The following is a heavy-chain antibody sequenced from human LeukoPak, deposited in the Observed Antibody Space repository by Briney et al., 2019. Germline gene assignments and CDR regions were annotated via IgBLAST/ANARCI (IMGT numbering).Heavy chain of an antibody. V-gene: IGHV1-69*06. CDR2: IIPIFGTA. CDR1: GGTFSSYA. D-gene: IGHD6-19*01. J-gene: IGHJ6*03. CDR3: AQTVAGRETYYYYMDV. Sequence: GASVKVSCKASGGTFSSYAISWVRQAPGQGLEWMGGIIPIFGTANYAQKFQGRVTITADKSTSTAYMELSSLRSEDTAVYYCAQTVAGRETYYYYMDVWGKGTTVTVSS.